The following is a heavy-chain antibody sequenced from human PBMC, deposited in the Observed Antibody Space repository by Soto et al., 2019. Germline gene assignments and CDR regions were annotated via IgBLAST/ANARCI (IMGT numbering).Heavy chain of an antibody. CDR1: GGSFSGYY. V-gene: IGHV4-34*01. Sequence: SETLSLTCAVYGGSFSGYYWSWIRQPPGKGLEWIGEINHSGSTNYNPSLKSRVTISVDTSKNQFSLKLSSVTAADTAVYYCARELNSGYVVRWGQGTLVTVSS. CDR3: ARELNSGYVVR. D-gene: IGHD5-12*01. CDR2: INHSGST. J-gene: IGHJ4*02.